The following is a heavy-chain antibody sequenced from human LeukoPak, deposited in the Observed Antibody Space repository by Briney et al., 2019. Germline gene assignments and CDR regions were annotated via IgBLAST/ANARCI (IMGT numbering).Heavy chain of an antibody. CDR2: INHSGST. Sequence: SETLSLTCAVYGGSFSGYYWSWIRQPPGKGLEWIGEINHSGSTNYNPSLKSRVTISVDTSKNQFSLKLSSVTAADTAVYYCARGFPSYGDYVLGNYFDYWGQGTLVTVSS. J-gene: IGHJ4*02. V-gene: IGHV4-34*01. CDR1: GGSFSGYY. CDR3: ARGFPSYGDYVLGNYFDY. D-gene: IGHD4-17*01.